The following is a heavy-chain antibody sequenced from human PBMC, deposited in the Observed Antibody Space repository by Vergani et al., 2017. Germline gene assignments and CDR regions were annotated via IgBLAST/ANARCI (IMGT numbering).Heavy chain of an antibody. Sequence: EVQLVESGGGLVQPGRSLRLSCAASGFTFDDYAMHWVRQAPGKGLEWVSGISWNSGSIGYADSVKGRFTISRDNAKNSLYLQMNSLRAEDTALYYCAKAINSLDAFDIWGQGTMVTVSS. D-gene: IGHD3-16*02. CDR1: GFTFDDYA. CDR3: AKAINSLDAFDI. J-gene: IGHJ3*02. V-gene: IGHV3-9*01. CDR2: ISWNSGSI.